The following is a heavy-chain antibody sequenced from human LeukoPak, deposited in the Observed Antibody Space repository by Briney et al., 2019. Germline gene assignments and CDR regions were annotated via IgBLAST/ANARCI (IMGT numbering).Heavy chain of an antibody. CDR1: GFNFDKYA. J-gene: IGHJ6*02. V-gene: IGHV3-43*02. CDR3: ATWAFYHGLDV. Sequence: PGGSLTLSCTASGFNFDKYAMHWVRQRPGKGLEWVAVISTDGTTDHADSVKGRFTVSRDNSKESLFLQMSSLRDEDTALYYCATWAFYHGLDVWGQGTTVTVSS. D-gene: IGHD1-26*01. CDR2: ISTDGTT.